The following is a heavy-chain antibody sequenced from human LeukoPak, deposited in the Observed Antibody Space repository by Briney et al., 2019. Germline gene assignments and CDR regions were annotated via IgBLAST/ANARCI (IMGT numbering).Heavy chain of an antibody. CDR3: ARGGEAAAGKGFDP. CDR2: INPNGGST. J-gene: IGHJ5*02. D-gene: IGHD6-13*01. Sequence: ASVKVSCKASGYTFTSYYMHWVRQAPGQGLEWMGIINPNGGSTSYAQKFHDGVTMTRDTSTSTVYMELSSLRSEDTAVYYCARGGEAAAGKGFDPWGQGTLVTVSS. V-gene: IGHV1-46*01. CDR1: GYTFTSYY.